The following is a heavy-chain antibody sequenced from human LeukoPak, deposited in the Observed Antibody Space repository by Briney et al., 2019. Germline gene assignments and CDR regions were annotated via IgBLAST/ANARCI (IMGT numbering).Heavy chain of an antibody. CDR2: ISYDGSNK. CDR1: GFTFSSYG. D-gene: IGHD3-16*01. J-gene: IGHJ4*02. V-gene: IGHV3-30*03. CDR3: ARSLWGDY. Sequence: GGSLRLSCAASGFTFSSYGVHWVRQAPGKGLEWVAVISYDGSNKYYADSVKGRFSISRDNSKNTLYLQMNSLRAEDTAVYYCARSLWGDYWGQGTLVTVSS.